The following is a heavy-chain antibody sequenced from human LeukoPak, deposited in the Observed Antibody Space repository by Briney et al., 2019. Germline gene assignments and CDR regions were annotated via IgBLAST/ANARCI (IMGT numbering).Heavy chain of an antibody. CDR1: GFTFSSYA. Sequence: GGSLRLSCAASGFTFSSYAMHWVRQAPGKGLDWVAFISYDGSKKYYADSVKGRFTISRDNSKNTLYLQMNSLRAEDTAVYYCAREGVNWNYVGYYYYYYYMDVWGKGTTVTISS. CDR3: AREGVNWNYVGYYYYYYYMDV. V-gene: IGHV3-30*04. CDR2: ISYDGSKK. D-gene: IGHD1-7*01. J-gene: IGHJ6*03.